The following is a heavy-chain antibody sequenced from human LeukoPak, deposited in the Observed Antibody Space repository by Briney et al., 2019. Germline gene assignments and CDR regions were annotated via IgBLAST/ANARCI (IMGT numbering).Heavy chain of an antibody. D-gene: IGHD6-13*01. CDR3: ARRSSSWQGTIDY. V-gene: IGHV4-34*01. J-gene: IGHJ4*02. Sequence: PSETLSLTCAVYGGSFSGYYWSWIRQPPGKGLEWIGEIYHSGSTNYNPSLKSRVTISVDKSKNQFSLKLSSVTAADTAVYYCARRSSSWQGTIDYWGQGTLVTVSS. CDR1: GGSFSGYY. CDR2: IYHSGST.